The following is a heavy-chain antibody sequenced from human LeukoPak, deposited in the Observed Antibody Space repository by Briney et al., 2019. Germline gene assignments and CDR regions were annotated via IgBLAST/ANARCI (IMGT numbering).Heavy chain of an antibody. D-gene: IGHD2-2*01. V-gene: IGHV3-7*01. CDR1: GFTFSSYW. Sequence: TGGSLRLSCAASGFTFSSYWMSWVRQAPGKGLEWVANIRQDGSEKYYVDSVKGRFTISRDNAKNSLYLQMNSLRAEDTAVYYCASGSSTSSLFDYWGQGTLVTVSS. CDR2: IRQDGSEK. CDR3: ASGSSTSSLFDY. J-gene: IGHJ4*02.